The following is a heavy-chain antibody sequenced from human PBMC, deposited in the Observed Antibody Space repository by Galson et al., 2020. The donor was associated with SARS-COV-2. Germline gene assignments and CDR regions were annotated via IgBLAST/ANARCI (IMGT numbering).Heavy chain of an antibody. CDR2: ITRNGSTI. CDR3: ARTRIKIFGMVTPFDY. Sequence: GGSLRLSCAASGFTFSDYEMNWVRQPPGKGLEWVSYITRNGSTIYYADSVKGRFTISRDNAKNSLYLQMNSLRAEDTAVYYCARTRIKIFGMVTPFDYWGQGTLVTVSS. J-gene: IGHJ4*02. V-gene: IGHV3-48*03. D-gene: IGHD3-3*01. CDR1: GFTFSDYE.